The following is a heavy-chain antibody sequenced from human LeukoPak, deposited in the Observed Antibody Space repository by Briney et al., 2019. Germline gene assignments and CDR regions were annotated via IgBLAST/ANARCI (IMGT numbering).Heavy chain of an antibody. Sequence: SETLSLTCAVYGGSFSGYYWSWIRQPPGKGLEWIGEINHSGSTNYNLSLKSRVTISVDTSKNQFSLKLSSVTAADTAVYYCARGPRVPAAPYGMDVWGQGTTVTVSS. CDR3: ARGPRVPAAPYGMDV. CDR1: GGSFSGYY. J-gene: IGHJ6*02. V-gene: IGHV4-34*01. D-gene: IGHD2-2*01. CDR2: INHSGST.